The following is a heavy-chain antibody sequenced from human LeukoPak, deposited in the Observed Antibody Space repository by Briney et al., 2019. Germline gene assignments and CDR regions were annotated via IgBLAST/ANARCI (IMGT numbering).Heavy chain of an antibody. CDR2: IIPIFGTA. CDR3: AREDIVVVPAANLL. CDR1: GGTFSSYA. J-gene: IGHJ4*02. V-gene: IGHV1-69*05. D-gene: IGHD2-2*01. Sequence: GASVKVSCKASGGTFSSYAISWVRQAPGQGLEWMGRIIPIFGTANYAQKSQGRVTITTDESTNTAYMELSSLRSEDTAVYYCAREDIVVVPAANLLWGQGTLVTVSS.